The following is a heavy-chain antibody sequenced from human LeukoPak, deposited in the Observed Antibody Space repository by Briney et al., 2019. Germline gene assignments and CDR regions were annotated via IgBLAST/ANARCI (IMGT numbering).Heavy chain of an antibody. J-gene: IGHJ3*01. CDR3: ARGRVYFYGSGSRYLDDAFDL. CDR1: GDSISSYY. V-gene: IGHV4-59*01. CDR2: ISYGGNT. D-gene: IGHD3-10*01. Sequence: SETLSLTCTVAGDSISSYYWSWIRQSPGKGLEWVGQISYGGNTKYNPSLRGRVTVSADTSKFSLKLTSVTAADTAVYYCARGRVYFYGSGSRYLDDAFDLWGQGTTVTVSS.